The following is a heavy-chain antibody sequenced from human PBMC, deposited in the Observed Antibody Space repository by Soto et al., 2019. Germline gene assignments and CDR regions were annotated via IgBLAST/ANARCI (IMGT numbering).Heavy chain of an antibody. Sequence: GGSLRLSCAASGFTFSSYGMHWVRQAPGKGLEWVTGILYDGSDKYYADSVKGRFAISRENAKNSLYLQMNSLRAGDTAVYYCARVSVDYGDYGVYWYFDLWGRGTLVTVSS. CDR3: ARVSVDYGDYGVYWYFDL. J-gene: IGHJ2*01. CDR1: GFTFSSYG. CDR2: ILYDGSDK. V-gene: IGHV3-30*03. D-gene: IGHD4-17*01.